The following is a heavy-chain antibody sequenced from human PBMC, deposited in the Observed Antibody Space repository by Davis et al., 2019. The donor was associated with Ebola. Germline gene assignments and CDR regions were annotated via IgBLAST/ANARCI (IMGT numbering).Heavy chain of an antibody. CDR3: ARPSQWRPQHLEPDLNY. J-gene: IGHJ4*02. CDR2: IYSSGTT. CDR1: GAPDILNPFY. Sequence: MPSETLSLTCAVSGAPDILNPFYYVWVRQPPGKGLEWIGSIYSSGTTYYNPSLKSRVTISVETSKNQFSLKLSSVTAADTAVYYCARPSQWRPQHLEPDLNYWGQGTLVTVSS. V-gene: IGHV4-39*01. D-gene: IGHD6-19*01.